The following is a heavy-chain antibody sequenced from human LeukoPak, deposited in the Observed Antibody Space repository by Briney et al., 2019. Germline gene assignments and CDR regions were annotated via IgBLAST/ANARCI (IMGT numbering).Heavy chain of an antibody. Sequence: GGSLRLSCAASGFTFSNYWMGWVRQAPGKRPEWVANMNIDGSEKYYADSVKGRFTISRDNARNSVYLQMSSLRVEDTAVYYCVRDPVKWELLLDCGGQGILVTVSP. CDR1: GFTFSNYW. V-gene: IGHV3-7*01. CDR3: VRDPVKWELLLDC. CDR2: MNIDGSEK. D-gene: IGHD1-26*01. J-gene: IGHJ4*02.